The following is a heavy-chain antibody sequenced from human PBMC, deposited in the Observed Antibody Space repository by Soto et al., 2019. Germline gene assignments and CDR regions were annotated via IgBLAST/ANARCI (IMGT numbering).Heavy chain of an antibody. CDR1: GYSFTNFH. V-gene: IGHV1-46*01. J-gene: IGHJ4*02. CDR2: IDPSGGIT. CDR3: ARDVIGYDNYETIGYYFVH. D-gene: IGHD3-22*01. Sequence: GASVKVSCKASGYSFTNFHIHWVRQAPGQGLEWMGMIDPSGGITRDAQRLQGRITMTRDASTSTVYMELRSLTSEDTAVYYCARDVIGYDNYETIGYYFVHWGQGTLGTVST.